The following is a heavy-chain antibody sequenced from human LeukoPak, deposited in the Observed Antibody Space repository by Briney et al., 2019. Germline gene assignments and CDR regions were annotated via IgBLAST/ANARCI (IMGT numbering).Heavy chain of an antibody. J-gene: IGHJ5*02. CDR3: ARDPRFCSTTNCPYGPNP. CDR2: IYYSGTT. CDR1: GGSIRSGDYY. V-gene: IGHV4-30-4*08. D-gene: IGHD2-2*01. Sequence: PSQTLSLTCIVSGGSIRSGDYYWSWIRQPPGKGLEWFGFIYYSGTTSYNPSLKSRVTISIDTSKSQFSMKLTSVTAADTAVYYCARDPRFCSTTNCPYGPNPWGQGTLVTVSS.